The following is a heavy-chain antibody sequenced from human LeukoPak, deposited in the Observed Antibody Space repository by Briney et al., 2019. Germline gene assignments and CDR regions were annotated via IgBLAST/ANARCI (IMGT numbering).Heavy chain of an antibody. V-gene: IGHV3-23*01. CDR3: AKSRSGGGSCYNY. CDR2: ISGSDDST. Sequence: GGSLRLSCAASGFTFSSSGMGWVRQAPGKGLEWVSTISGSDDSTFYADSVRGRFTISRDNSKNTLYLQMNSLRAEDTAVYYCAKSRSGGGSCYNYWGQGTLVTVSS. J-gene: IGHJ4*02. D-gene: IGHD2-15*01. CDR1: GFTFSSSG.